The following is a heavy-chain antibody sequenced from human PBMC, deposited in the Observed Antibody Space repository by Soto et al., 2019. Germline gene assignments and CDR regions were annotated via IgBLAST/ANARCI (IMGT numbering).Heavy chain of an antibody. Sequence: ASVKVSCKASGYTFTSYGISWVRQAPGQGLEWMGWISAYNGNTNYAQKLQGRVTMTTYTSTSTAYMELRSLRSDDTAVYDCARVLMTTVTTSYYYCGMDVWCQGTTVTVSS. D-gene: IGHD4-17*01. V-gene: IGHV1-18*01. CDR3: ARVLMTTVTTSYYYCGMDV. CDR1: GYTFTSYG. CDR2: ISAYNGNT. J-gene: IGHJ6*02.